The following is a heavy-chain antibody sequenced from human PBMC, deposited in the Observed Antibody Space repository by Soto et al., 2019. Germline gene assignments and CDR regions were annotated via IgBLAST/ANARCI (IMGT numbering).Heavy chain of an antibody. CDR2: IYHSGNS. D-gene: IGHD1-26*01. Sequence: KPSETLSLTCGVSGDSVSSSNWWSWVRQTPGKGLEWIGEIYHSGNSNYNPSLKSRVTISVDKSKNQFSLKLSSVTAADTAVYYCARLPGSPSYYTYGMDVWGQGTTVTVSS. CDR3: ARLPGSPSYYTYGMDV. CDR1: GDSVSSSNW. V-gene: IGHV4-4*02. J-gene: IGHJ6*02.